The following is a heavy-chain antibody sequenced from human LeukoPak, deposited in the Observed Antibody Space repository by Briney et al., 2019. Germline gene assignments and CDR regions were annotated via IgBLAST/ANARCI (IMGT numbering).Heavy chain of an antibody. Sequence: PSETLSLTCTVSGGSISSSSYYWGWIRQPPGKGLGWIGSIYYSGSTYYNPSLKSRVTISVDTSKNQFSLKLSSVTAADTAVYYCARLSTIMVRADFDYWGQGTLVTVSS. V-gene: IGHV4-39*01. CDR3: ARLSTIMVRADFDY. CDR2: IYYSGST. J-gene: IGHJ4*02. D-gene: IGHD3-10*01. CDR1: GGSISSSSYY.